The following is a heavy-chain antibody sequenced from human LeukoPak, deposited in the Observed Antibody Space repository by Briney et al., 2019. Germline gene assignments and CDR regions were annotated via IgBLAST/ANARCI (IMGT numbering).Heavy chain of an antibody. CDR3: ARRYSYGLDY. V-gene: IGHV3-11*04. Sequence: GGSLRLSCAASGFTFSNYAMSWVRQAPGKGLEWVSYIDSSGTTIYYADSVKGRFTISRDNAKNSLYLQMNSLRAEDTAVYYCARRYSYGLDYWGRGTLVTVSS. CDR2: IDSSGTTI. CDR1: GFTFSNYA. D-gene: IGHD5-18*01. J-gene: IGHJ4*02.